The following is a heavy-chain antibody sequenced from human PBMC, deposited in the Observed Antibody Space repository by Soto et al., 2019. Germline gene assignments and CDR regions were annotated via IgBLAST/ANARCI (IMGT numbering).Heavy chain of an antibody. CDR1: GFTFGSYA. CDR2: ISGDGTNE. CDR3: AKDSGYQLPDNYFYYGLDV. Sequence: GGSLRLSCAASGFTFGSYAIHWVRQAPGKGLGWVAVISGDGTNEYYTDSVKGRFTVSRDNVKNTLSLQMNSLRPEDTAVYYCAKDSGYQLPDNYFYYGLDVWGQGTTVTVSS. J-gene: IGHJ6*02. V-gene: IGHV3-30-3*01. D-gene: IGHD2-2*01.